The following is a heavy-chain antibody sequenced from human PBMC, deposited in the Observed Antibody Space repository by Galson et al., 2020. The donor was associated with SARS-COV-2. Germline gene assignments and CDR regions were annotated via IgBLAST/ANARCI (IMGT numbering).Heavy chain of an antibody. CDR1: GFTSSSYS. CDR3: ARAEYCSSTSCYETYSGYYGMDV. V-gene: IGHV3-21*01. Sequence: PGGSLRLSCAASGFTSSSYSMNWVRQAPGKGLEWVSSISSSSSYIYYADSVKGRFTISRDNAKNSLYLQMNSLRAEDTAVYYCARAEYCSSTSCYETYSGYYGMDVWGQGTTVTVSS. CDR2: ISSSSSYI. J-gene: IGHJ6*02. D-gene: IGHD2-2*01.